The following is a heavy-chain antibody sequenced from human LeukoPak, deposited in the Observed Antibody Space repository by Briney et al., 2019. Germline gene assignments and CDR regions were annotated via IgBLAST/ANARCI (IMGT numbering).Heavy chain of an antibody. CDR2: IIPIFGTT. J-gene: IGHJ4*02. V-gene: IGHV1-69*06. CDR1: GGTFSNYA. Sequence: SVKVSCKASGGTFSNYAISWVRQAPGQGLEWMGRIIPIFGTTNYAQKFQGRVTITADKSTSTAYMELSSLRSEDTAVYYCARTHDSSGYYYAGGLDYWGQGTLVTVSS. CDR3: ARTHDSSGYYYAGGLDY. D-gene: IGHD3-22*01.